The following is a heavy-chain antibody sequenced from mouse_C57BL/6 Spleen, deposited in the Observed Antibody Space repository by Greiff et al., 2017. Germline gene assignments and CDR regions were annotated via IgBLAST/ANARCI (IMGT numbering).Heavy chain of an antibody. CDR3: ARGDYGSTWYFDV. J-gene: IGHJ1*03. D-gene: IGHD1-1*01. CDR1: GYTFTDYN. Sequence: VQLQQSGPELVKPGASVKIPCKASGYTFTDYNMDWVKQSHGKSLEWIGDINPNNGGTNYNQQFKGKATLTVDKSSSTAYMELRSLTSEDTAVYYCARGDYGSTWYFDVWGTGTTVTVSS. CDR2: INPNNGGT. V-gene: IGHV1-18*01.